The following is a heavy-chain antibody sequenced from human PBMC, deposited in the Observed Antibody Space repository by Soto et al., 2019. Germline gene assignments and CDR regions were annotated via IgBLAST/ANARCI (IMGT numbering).Heavy chain of an antibody. CDR2: IWYDGSNK. V-gene: IGHV3-33*01. J-gene: IGHJ4*02. D-gene: IGHD5-18*01. Sequence: QVQLVESGGGVVQPGKSLRLSCAASGFTLSTYGMHWVRQAPGKGLEWVAVIWYDGSNKYHGDSLKGRFTITRDNSKNTLYLQINNLRGEDTAVYYCGRDGALGDTAVVDSWGQGTLVTVSS. CDR1: GFTLSTYG. CDR3: GRDGALGDTAVVDS.